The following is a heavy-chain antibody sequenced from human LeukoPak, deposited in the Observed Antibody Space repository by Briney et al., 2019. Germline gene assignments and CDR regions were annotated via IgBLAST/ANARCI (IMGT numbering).Heavy chain of an antibody. CDR3: AMGPYYYDSSGYYY. J-gene: IGHJ4*02. D-gene: IGHD3-22*01. V-gene: IGHV3-74*01. CDR2: INSDGSST. CDR1: GFTFSSYW. Sequence: PGGSLRLSCAASGFTFSSYWMHWVRQAPAKGLVWVSRINSDGSSTSYADSVKGRFTISRDNAKNTLYLQMNSLRAEDTAVYYCAMGPYYYDSSGYYYWGQGTLVTVSS.